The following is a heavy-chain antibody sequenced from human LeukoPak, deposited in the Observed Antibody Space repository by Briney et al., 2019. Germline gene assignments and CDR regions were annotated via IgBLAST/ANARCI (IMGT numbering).Heavy chain of an antibody. J-gene: IGHJ4*02. CDR2: IIPIFGTA. CDR3: ARAASHYYDSSVYYFDY. D-gene: IGHD3-22*01. V-gene: IGHV1-69*13. Sequence: SVKVSCKASGGTFSSYAISWVRQAPGQGLEWMGGIIPIFGTANYAQKFQGRVTITADESTSTAYMELSSLRSEDTAVYYCARAASHYYDSSVYYFDYWGQGTLVTVSS. CDR1: GGTFSSYA.